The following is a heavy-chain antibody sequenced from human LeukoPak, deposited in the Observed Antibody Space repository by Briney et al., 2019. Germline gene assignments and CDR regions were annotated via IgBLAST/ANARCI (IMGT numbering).Heavy chain of an antibody. Sequence: SETLSLTCAVYGGSFSGYYWSWIRQPPGKGLEWIGEINHSGSTNYNPSLKSRVTISVDTSKNQFSLKLSSVTAADTAVYYCVLGGSHTHFDYWGQGTLVTVSS. J-gene: IGHJ4*02. D-gene: IGHD3-16*01. CDR2: INHSGST. CDR1: GGSFSGYY. CDR3: VLGGSHTHFDY. V-gene: IGHV4-34*01.